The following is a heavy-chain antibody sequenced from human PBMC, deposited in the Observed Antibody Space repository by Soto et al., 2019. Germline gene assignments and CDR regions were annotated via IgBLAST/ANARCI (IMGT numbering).Heavy chain of an antibody. V-gene: IGHV3-33*01. Sequence: QVQLVESGGGVVQPGRSLRLSCAASGFTFSSYGMHWVRQAPGKGLEWVAVIWDDGSNKYYADSVKCRFTISRDNSKNTLYLQKNSLRAEDTAVYYCARDAAGTTLLGFDYWGQGTLVTVSS. CDR2: IWDDGSNK. J-gene: IGHJ4*02. CDR1: GFTFSSYG. CDR3: ARDAAGTTLLGFDY. D-gene: IGHD1-1*01.